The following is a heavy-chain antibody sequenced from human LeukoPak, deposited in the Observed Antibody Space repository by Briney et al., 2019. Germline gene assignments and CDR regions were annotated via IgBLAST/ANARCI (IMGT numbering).Heavy chain of an antibody. CDR1: GFTFSSYA. Sequence: GGSLRLSCAASGFTFSSYAMHWVRQAPGKGLEWVAVISYDGSNKYYADSVKGRFTISRDNSKNTLYLQMNSQRAEDTAVYYCAREEGYSSSWYRFDYYYYGMDVWGQGTTVTVSS. CDR2: ISYDGSNK. CDR3: AREEGYSSSWYRFDYYYYGMDV. D-gene: IGHD6-13*01. J-gene: IGHJ6*02. V-gene: IGHV3-30-3*01.